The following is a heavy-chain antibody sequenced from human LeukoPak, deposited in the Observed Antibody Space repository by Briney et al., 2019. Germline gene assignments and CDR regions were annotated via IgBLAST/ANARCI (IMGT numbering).Heavy chain of an antibody. Sequence: PGGSLRLSCAASGFTFDDYAMHWVRQAPGKGLEWVSGISWNSGSIGYADPVKGRFTISRDNAKNSLYLQMNSLRGEDTALYFCAKSIIAARPGYYYGMDVWGHGTTVTVSS. D-gene: IGHD6-6*01. CDR2: ISWNSGSI. CDR1: GFTFDDYA. CDR3: AKSIIAARPGYYYGMDV. J-gene: IGHJ6*02. V-gene: IGHV3-9*01.